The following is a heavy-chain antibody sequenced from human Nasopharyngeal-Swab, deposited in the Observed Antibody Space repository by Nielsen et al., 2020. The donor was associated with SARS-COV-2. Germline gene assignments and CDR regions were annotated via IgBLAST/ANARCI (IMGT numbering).Heavy chain of an antibody. Sequence: GGSLRLSCAASGFTFSSYAMRWVRQAPGKGLEWVSAISGSGGSTYYADSVKGRFTISRDNSKNTLYLQMNSLRAEDTAVYYCANYDSSGYLIDYWGQGTLVTVSS. CDR1: GFTFSSYA. CDR3: ANYDSSGYLIDY. J-gene: IGHJ4*02. CDR2: ISGSGGST. V-gene: IGHV3-23*01. D-gene: IGHD3-22*01.